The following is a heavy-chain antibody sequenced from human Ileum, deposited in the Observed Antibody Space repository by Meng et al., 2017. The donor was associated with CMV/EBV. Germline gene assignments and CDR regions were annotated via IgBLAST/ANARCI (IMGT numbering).Heavy chain of an antibody. D-gene: IGHD1-26*01. CDR1: GFTFSSYW. CDR2: INTDGSTI. V-gene: IGHV3-74*01. J-gene: IGHJ4*02. Sequence: GGSLRLSCAASGFTFSSYWVHWIRQAPGKGLVWVSRINTDGSTITYADSVRGRFTISRDNAKNTLYLQMDSLRADDTAVYFCARAGSYRFDYWGQGTLVTVSS. CDR3: ARAGSYRFDY.